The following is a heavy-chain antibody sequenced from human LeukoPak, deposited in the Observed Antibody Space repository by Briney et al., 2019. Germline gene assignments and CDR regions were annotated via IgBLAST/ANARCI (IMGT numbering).Heavy chain of an antibody. CDR1: GFTLSSYA. CDR3: ARGAYSSGWYGPYYYYMDV. D-gene: IGHD6-19*01. Sequence: GGSLRLSCAASGFTLSSYAMSWVRQAPGKGLEWVSAISDSGNTHHADSVKGRFTISRDNAKNSLYLQMNSLRAEDTALYHCARGAYSSGWYGPYYYYMDVWGKGTTVTISS. CDR2: ISDSGNT. V-gene: IGHV3-20*01. J-gene: IGHJ6*03.